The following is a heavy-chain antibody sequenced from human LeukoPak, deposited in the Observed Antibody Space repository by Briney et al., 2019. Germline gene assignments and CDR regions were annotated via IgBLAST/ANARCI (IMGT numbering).Heavy chain of an antibody. D-gene: IGHD6-13*01. Sequence: SETLSLTCTLSGDSIRSSTYYWGWIRQPPGKGLEWIGNIYYTGSTWYNPALKSRGSISVDTSKNQFSLKLSSVTAADTAVYYCASVIAAGGKGLEYWGQGALVTVSS. CDR1: GDSIRSSTYY. J-gene: IGHJ4*02. CDR3: ASVIAAGGKGLEY. CDR2: IYYTGST. V-gene: IGHV4-39*01.